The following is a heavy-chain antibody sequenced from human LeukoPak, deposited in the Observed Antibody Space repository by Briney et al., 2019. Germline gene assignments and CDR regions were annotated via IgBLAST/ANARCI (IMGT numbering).Heavy chain of an antibody. CDR2: IKEDGSDN. D-gene: IGHD3-16*02. CDR3: ARVGSFYRDLDY. V-gene: IGHV3-7*03. Sequence: GGSLRLSCVASGFTFSSYWMSWVRQTPGKGLEWVAKIKEDGSDNYYVDSVKGRITIYRDNVKNSLYLQMNSLRAEDTAVYYCARVGSFYRDLDYWGRGTLVTVSS. J-gene: IGHJ4*02. CDR1: GFTFSSYW.